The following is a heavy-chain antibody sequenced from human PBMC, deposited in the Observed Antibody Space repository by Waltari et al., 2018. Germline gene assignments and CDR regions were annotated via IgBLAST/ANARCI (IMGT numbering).Heavy chain of an antibody. CDR3: ARESRSSSWNNYYYYMDV. D-gene: IGHD6-13*01. Sequence: QVQLQESGPGLVKPSETLSLTCTVSGGSISSYYWSWIRQPPGKGLEWIGYIYYNGNTNYNPSLKSRVTISVDTSKNQFSLKLSSVTAADTAVYYCARESRSSSWNNYYYYMDVWGKGTTVTISS. V-gene: IGHV4-59*12. CDR2: IYYNGNT. CDR1: GGSISSYY. J-gene: IGHJ6*03.